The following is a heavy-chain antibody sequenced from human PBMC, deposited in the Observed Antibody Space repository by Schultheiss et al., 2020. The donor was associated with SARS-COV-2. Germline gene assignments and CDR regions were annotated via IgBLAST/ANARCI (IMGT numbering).Heavy chain of an antibody. CDR3: AKDRDPSLRYFDWLLFHY. CDR1: GFTVSSNY. D-gene: IGHD3-9*01. Sequence: GGSLRLSCAASGFTVSSNYMSWVRQAPGKGLEWVSGISWNSGSIGYADSVKGRFTISRDNSKNTLYLQMNSLRAEDTAVYYCAKDRDPSLRYFDWLLFHYWGQGTLVTVSS. J-gene: IGHJ4*02. CDR2: ISWNSGSI. V-gene: IGHV3-23*01.